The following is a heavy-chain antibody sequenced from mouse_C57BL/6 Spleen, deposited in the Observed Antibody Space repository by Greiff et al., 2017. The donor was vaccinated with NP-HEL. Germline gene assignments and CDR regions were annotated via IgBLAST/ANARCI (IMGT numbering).Heavy chain of an antibody. CDR2: IYPRSGNT. CDR3: AREKARFAY. J-gene: IGHJ3*01. CDR1: GYTFTSYG. Sequence: QVQLQQSGAELARPGASVKLSCKASGYTFTSYGISWVKQRTGQGLVWIGEIYPRSGNTYYNELFMGKATLIADKSSRTAYMALRSLTSEDSAVYFCAREKARFAYWDQGTLVTVSA. V-gene: IGHV1-81*01.